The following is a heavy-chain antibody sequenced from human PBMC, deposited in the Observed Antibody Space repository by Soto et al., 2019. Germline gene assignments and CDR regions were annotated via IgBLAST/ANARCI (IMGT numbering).Heavy chain of an antibody. J-gene: IGHJ6*02. CDR2: IYYSGST. CDR3: ARHGCSSTSCYLSYYYYGMDV. Sequence: PSETLSLTCTVSGGSISRYYWSWIRQPPGKGLEWIGYIYYSGSTNYNPSLKSRVTISVDTSKNQFSLKLSSVTAADTAVYYCARHGCSSTSCYLSYYYYGMDVWGQGTTVTVSS. D-gene: IGHD2-2*01. CDR1: GGSISRYY. V-gene: IGHV4-59*08.